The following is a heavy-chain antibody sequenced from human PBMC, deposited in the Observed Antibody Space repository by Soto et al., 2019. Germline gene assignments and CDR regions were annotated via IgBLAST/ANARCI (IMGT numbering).Heavy chain of an antibody. Sequence: EASVKVSCKASGYTFTGYYMHWVRQAPGQGLEWMGWINPNSGGTNYAQKFQGRVTMTRDTSISTAYMELSRLRSDDTAVYYCAILPDCSSTSCYRTLDYYYGMDVWGQGTTVTVSS. CDR1: GYTFTGYY. CDR2: INPNSGGT. V-gene: IGHV1-2*02. CDR3: AILPDCSSTSCYRTLDYYYGMDV. D-gene: IGHD2-2*01. J-gene: IGHJ6*02.